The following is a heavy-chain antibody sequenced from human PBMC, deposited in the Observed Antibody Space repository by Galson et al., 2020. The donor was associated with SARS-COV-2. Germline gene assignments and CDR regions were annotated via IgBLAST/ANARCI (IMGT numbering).Heavy chain of an antibody. CDR3: ATFLVGDTKGLSDF. D-gene: IGHD1-26*01. V-gene: IGHV3-48*02. J-gene: IGHJ4*02. Sequence: TFSTYSMNWVRQAPGKGLEWISYISSSSSTIYYADSVKGRFTISRDNAKNSLFLQMQSLRDEDTAVYYCATFLVGDTKGLSDFWGQGTLVTVSS. CDR2: ISSSSSTI. CDR1: TFSTYS.